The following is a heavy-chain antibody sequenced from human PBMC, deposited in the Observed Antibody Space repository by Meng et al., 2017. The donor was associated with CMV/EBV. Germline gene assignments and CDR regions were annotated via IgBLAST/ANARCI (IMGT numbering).Heavy chain of an antibody. CDR3: ASGGLGLGYCSSTSCSYYYGMDV. Sequence: SVKVSCKASGGTFSSYAISWVRQAPGQGLEWMAGIIPILGIANYAQKFQGRVTITADKSTSTAYMELSSLRSEDTAVYYCASGGLGLGYCSSTSCSYYYGMDVWGQGTTVTVSS. J-gene: IGHJ6*02. CDR1: GGTFSSYA. V-gene: IGHV1-69*10. D-gene: IGHD2-2*01. CDR2: IIPILGIA.